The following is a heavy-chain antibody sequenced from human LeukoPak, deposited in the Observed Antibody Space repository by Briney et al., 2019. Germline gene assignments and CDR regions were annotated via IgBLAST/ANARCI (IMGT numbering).Heavy chain of an antibody. D-gene: IGHD5-24*01. CDR3: ASRDGYNYDTSFDY. CDR2: ISYDGSNK. CDR1: GFTFSSYA. Sequence: PGGSLRLPCAASGFTFSSYAMHWVRQAPGKGLEWVAVISYDGSNKYYADSVKGRFTISRDNSKNTLYLQMNSLRAEDTAVYYCASRDGYNYDTSFDYWGQGTLVTVSS. V-gene: IGHV3-30-3*01. J-gene: IGHJ4*02.